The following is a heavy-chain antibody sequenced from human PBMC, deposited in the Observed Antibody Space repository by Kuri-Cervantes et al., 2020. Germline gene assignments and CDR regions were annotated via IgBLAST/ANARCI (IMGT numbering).Heavy chain of an antibody. CDR3: ARGSSGYIVY. D-gene: IGHD1-26*01. CDR1: GGSFSGYY. V-gene: IGHV4-34*01. CDR2: INHSGST. Sequence: SQTLSLTCAVYGGSFSGYYWSWIRQPPGKGLEWIGEINHSGSTNYNPSLKSRVTISVDTSKNQFSLKLSSVTAADTAFYYCARGSSGYIVYWGQGTQVTVSS. J-gene: IGHJ4*02.